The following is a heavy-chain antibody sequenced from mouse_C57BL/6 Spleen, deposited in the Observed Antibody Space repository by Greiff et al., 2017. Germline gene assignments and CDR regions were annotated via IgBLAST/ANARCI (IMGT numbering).Heavy chain of an antibody. J-gene: IGHJ2*01. D-gene: IGHD1-1*01. V-gene: IGHV1-80*01. CDR3: ALITTVVAIDY. CDR2: IYPGDGDT. Sequence: QVQLQQSGAELVKPGASVKISCKASVYAFSSYWMNWVKQRPGKGLEWIGQIYPGDGDTNYNGKFKGKATLTADKSSSTAYMQLSSLTSEDSAVYFCALITTVVAIDYWGQGTTHTVSS. CDR1: VYAFSSYW.